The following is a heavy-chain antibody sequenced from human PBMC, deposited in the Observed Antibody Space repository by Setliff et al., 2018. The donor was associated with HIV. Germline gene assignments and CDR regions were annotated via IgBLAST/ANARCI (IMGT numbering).Heavy chain of an antibody. J-gene: IGHJ6*03. D-gene: IGHD3-3*01. V-gene: IGHV1-69*02. CDR1: RSTFNSHT. Sequence: SVKVSCKASRSTFNSHTINWVRQAPGQGLDWMGRIIPILDVANYAQRFQGKVTITADKSTSTAYMELTSLRFDDTAMYYCVRGVQSPPHYSYYYMDVWGEGTMVTVSS. CDR3: VRGVQSPPHYSYYYMDV. CDR2: IIPILDVA.